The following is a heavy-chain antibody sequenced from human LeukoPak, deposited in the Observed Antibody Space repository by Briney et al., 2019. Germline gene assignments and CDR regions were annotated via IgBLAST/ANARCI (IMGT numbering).Heavy chain of an antibody. V-gene: IGHV3-30*18. J-gene: IGHJ4*02. D-gene: IGHD6-13*01. CDR3: AKDMYSSSWYYFDY. CDR1: GFTFSSYG. CDR2: ISYAGSTK. Sequence: GRSLRLSCAASGFTFSSYGMHWVRQAPGKGLECVAVISYAGSTKYYADSLKGRFTISRDNSKNTLYLQMNRLSADDTAVYYCAKDMYSSSWYYFDYWGQGTLVTVSS.